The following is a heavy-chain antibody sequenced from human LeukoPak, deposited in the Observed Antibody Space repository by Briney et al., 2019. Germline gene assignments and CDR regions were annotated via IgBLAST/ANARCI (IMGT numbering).Heavy chain of an antibody. D-gene: IGHD1-26*01. CDR2: ISSSGSTI. V-gene: IGHV3-48*03. J-gene: IGHJ4*02. Sequence: PGGSLRLSCAASGFTFSSYEMNWVRQAPGKGLEWVSYISSSGSTIYYADSVKGRFTISRDNAKNSLYLQMNSLRAEDTAVYYCARDLIVGATFGAYWGQGTLVTVSS. CDR3: ARDLIVGATFGAY. CDR1: GFTFSSYE.